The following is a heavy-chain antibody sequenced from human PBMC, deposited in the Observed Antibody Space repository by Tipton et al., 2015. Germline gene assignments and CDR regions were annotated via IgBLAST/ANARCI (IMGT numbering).Heavy chain of an antibody. CDR2: IHYSGST. V-gene: IGHV4-31*03. J-gene: IGHJ4*02. D-gene: IGHD2-21*01. Sequence: TLSLTCTVSGDSISSGGYYWSWIRQHPGKGLEWIGYIHYSGSTYYNPSLKSRITMSVDTSKNQFSLKLSSVTAADTAVYYCARGWCPDYWGQGTLVTVSS. CDR3: ARGWCPDY. CDR1: GDSISSGGYY.